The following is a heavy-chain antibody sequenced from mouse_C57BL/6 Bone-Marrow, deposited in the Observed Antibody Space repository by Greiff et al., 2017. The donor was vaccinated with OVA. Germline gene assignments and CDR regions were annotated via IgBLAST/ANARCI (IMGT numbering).Heavy chain of an antibody. V-gene: IGHV1-80*01. Sequence: QVQLQQSGAELVKPGASVKISCKASGYAFSSYWMNWVKQRPGKGLEWIGQIYPGDGDTNYNGKFKGKATLTADKSSSTAYMQLSSLTSEDSAVYFGARAVDYYGSSYPYWYFDVWGTGTTVTVSS. J-gene: IGHJ1*03. CDR2: IYPGDGDT. CDR3: ARAVDYYGSSYPYWYFDV. CDR1: GYAFSSYW. D-gene: IGHD1-1*01.